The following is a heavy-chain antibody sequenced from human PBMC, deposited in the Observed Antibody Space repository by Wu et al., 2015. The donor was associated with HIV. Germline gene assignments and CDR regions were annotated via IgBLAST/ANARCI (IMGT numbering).Heavy chain of an antibody. J-gene: IGHJ4*02. Sequence: QGHLVQSGAEVKKPGASVKVSCKTSGYIFTGYYIQWVRQAPGQGLEWMGWINPNTGDTKYAQKFQGRVTMTRDTSISTAYMELSRLRSDDTAVYYCGRSYYDSTAYSNVVYWGQGSLVTVSS. V-gene: IGHV1-2*02. CDR1: GYIFTGYY. CDR3: GRSYYDSTAYSNVVY. D-gene: IGHD3-22*01. CDR2: INPNTGDT.